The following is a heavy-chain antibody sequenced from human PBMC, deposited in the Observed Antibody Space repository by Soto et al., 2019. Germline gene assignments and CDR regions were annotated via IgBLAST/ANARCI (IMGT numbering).Heavy chain of an antibody. CDR3: ARSRGLVKGGDLWSDP. J-gene: IGHJ5*02. CDR1: GYSFTSYW. Sequence: PGESLKISCKGSGYSFTSYWIGWVRQMPGKGLEWMGIIYPGDSDTRYSPSFQGQVTISADKSISTAYLQWSSLKASDTAMYYCARSRGLVKGGDLWSDPWGQGTLVTVSS. V-gene: IGHV5-51*01. CDR2: IYPGDSDT. D-gene: IGHD6-19*01.